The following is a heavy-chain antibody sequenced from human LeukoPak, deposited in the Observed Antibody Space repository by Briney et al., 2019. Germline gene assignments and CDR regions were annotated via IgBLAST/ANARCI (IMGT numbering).Heavy chain of an antibody. D-gene: IGHD3-3*01. CDR2: IYYSGST. J-gene: IGHJ4*02. CDR3: ARVTSRFLEWSLDY. V-gene: IGHV4-59*12. Sequence: SETLSLTCTVSGGSISSYYWSWIRQPPGKGLEWIGYIYYSGSTNYNPSLKSRVTISVGRSKNQFSLKLSSVTAADTAVYYCARVTSRFLEWSLDYWGQGTLVTVSS. CDR1: GGSISSYY.